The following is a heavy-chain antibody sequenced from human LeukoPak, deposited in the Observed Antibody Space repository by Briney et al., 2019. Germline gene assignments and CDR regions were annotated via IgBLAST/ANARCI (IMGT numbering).Heavy chain of an antibody. V-gene: IGHV1-2*02. Sequence: ASVKVSCKASGYTFTSYGISWVRQAPGQGLEWMGWINPNSGGTNYAQKFQGRVTMTRDTSISTAYMELSRLRSDDTAVYYCAILSYYYDSSGYSFGYWGQGTLVTVSS. J-gene: IGHJ4*02. CDR1: GYTFTSYG. CDR3: AILSYYYDSSGYSFGY. D-gene: IGHD3-22*01. CDR2: INPNSGGT.